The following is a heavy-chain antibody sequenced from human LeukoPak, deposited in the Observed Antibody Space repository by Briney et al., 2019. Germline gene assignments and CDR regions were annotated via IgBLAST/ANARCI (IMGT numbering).Heavy chain of an antibody. Sequence: PGGSLRLSCAASGFTFSSYEMNWVRQAPGKGLEWVSYISSSGSTIYYADSVKGRFTISRDNAKKTLYLQMNSLRAEDTAVYYCARARRSGGITLVRGVKDRGWFDPWGQGTLVTVSS. J-gene: IGHJ5*02. D-gene: IGHD3-10*01. CDR3: ARARRSGGITLVRGVKDRGWFDP. V-gene: IGHV3-48*03. CDR2: ISSSGSTI. CDR1: GFTFSSYE.